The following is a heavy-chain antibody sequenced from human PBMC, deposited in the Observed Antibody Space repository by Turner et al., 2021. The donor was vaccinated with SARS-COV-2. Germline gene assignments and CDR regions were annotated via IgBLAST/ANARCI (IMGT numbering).Heavy chain of an antibody. D-gene: IGHD3-22*01. J-gene: IGHJ6*02. CDR1: GGSISSSSYY. CDR3: ARRLVVQGTDDYSYYYGMDV. V-gene: IGHV4-39*01. CDR2: IYYSGST. Sequence: QLQLQESGPGLVKPSETLSLTCTVSGGSISSSSYYWGWIRQPPGKGLEWIGNIYYSGSTYYNPSRKSRVTKSVDTAKNQFSRKLSSVTVTDTAVYYCARRLVVQGTDDYSYYYGMDVWGQGTTVTVSS.